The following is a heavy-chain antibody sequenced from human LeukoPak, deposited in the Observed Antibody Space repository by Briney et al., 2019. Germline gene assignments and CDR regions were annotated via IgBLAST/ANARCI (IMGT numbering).Heavy chain of an antibody. CDR3: AKARVVVVITEGIDY. Sequence: PGGSLRLSCAASGFTFSNYAMSWVRQAPGKGLEWVSGISGSAGSTYYADSVKGRFSISRDNSKNTLFLQMNSLRAEDTAVYYCAKARVVVVITEGIDYGGQGTLVTVSS. CDR2: ISGSAGST. D-gene: IGHD3-22*01. V-gene: IGHV3-23*01. CDR1: GFTFSNYA. J-gene: IGHJ4*02.